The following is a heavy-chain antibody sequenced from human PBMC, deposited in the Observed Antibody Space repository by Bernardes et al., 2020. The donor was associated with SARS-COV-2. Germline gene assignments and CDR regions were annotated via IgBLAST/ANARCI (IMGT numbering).Heavy chain of an antibody. V-gene: IGHV4-59*02. CDR2: VYYSGST. D-gene: IGHD1-26*01. CDR3: ARSLLVGDTVKEYFDN. Sequence: SETLSLTCSVSDASVSDYYYFWIRQPPGKGLEWVGYVYYSGSTNYNPSLKGRVTISADTSKNQFSLKLSSVTAADTALYYCARSLLVGDTVKEYFDNWGQGTLVTVSS. CDR1: DASVSDYY. J-gene: IGHJ4*02.